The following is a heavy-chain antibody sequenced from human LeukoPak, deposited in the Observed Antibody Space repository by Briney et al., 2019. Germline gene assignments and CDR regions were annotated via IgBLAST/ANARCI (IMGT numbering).Heavy chain of an antibody. V-gene: IGHV4-59*01. CDR1: GGSISPYY. Sequence: SETLSLTCTVSGGSISPYYXSWVXXPPXKXLEWIGNIYYSGSTDSNPSLKSRVTFSVDTSKDQFSLKLSSVTAADTAMYYCARGQRGLPYWGQGTLVTVSS. D-gene: IGHD3/OR15-3a*01. J-gene: IGHJ4*02. CDR2: IYYSGST. CDR3: ARGQRGLPY.